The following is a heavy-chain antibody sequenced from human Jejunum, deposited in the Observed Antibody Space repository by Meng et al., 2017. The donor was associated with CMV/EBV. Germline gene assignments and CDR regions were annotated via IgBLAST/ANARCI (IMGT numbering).Heavy chain of an antibody. J-gene: IGHJ4*02. V-gene: IGHV4-39*07. CDR2: SHSTKTN. CDR3: AADINAASFYY. CDR1: VYTCSSSREF. D-gene: IGHD2-2*02. Sequence: RHPEQSCPGPGTPVTSLSVTSTYSVYTCSSSREFWACIRQAHSNGLEWHTTSHSTKTNHYNQSLKSRSTISVDTSKNQLSLKVNSVTAADTAMYYCAADINAASFYYWGQGTLVTVSS.